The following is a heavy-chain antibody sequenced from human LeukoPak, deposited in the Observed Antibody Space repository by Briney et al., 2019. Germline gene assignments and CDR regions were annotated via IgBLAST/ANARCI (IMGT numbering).Heavy chain of an antibody. D-gene: IGHD3-16*02. J-gene: IGHJ3*02. Sequence: GGSLRLSCAASGFTFSTYSMNWVRQAPGMGLEWVSSISSSSTYIYYADSVKGRFTISRDNTKNSLYLQMNSLRAEDTALYYCAKNRGLFSGSYRYDAFDIRGQGTMVTVSS. CDR3: AKNRGLFSGSYRYDAFDI. V-gene: IGHV3-21*04. CDR1: GFTFSTYS. CDR2: ISSSSTYI.